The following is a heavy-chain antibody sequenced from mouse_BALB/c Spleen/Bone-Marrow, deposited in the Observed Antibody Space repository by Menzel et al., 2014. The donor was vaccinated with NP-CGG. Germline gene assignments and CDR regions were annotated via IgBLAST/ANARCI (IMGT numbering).Heavy chain of an antibody. CDR2: INRNGGSS. CDR1: GFTFNNHG. D-gene: IGHD2-1*01. J-gene: IGHJ2*01. Sequence: EVNLVESGGGLVQPGGSLKVSCAASGFTFNNHGMSWVRQTPDKRLELVATINRNGGSSYYPDSVKGRFTISRDNAKNTLYLQMSSLKSEDTAIYYCSRGNYGNYVDYFDYWGQGTTLTVSS. V-gene: IGHV5-6-3*01. CDR3: SRGNYGNYVDYFDY.